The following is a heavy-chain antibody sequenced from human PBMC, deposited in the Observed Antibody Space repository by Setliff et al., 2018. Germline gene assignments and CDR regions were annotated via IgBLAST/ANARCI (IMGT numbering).Heavy chain of an antibody. CDR2: INPAGAKT. D-gene: IGHD3-22*01. CDR1: GFTFDDYG. V-gene: IGHV3-23*01. J-gene: IGHJ4*02. CDR3: AKDTHYYASSGYYCFDY. Sequence: PGGSLRLSCAASGFTFDDYGMSWVRQAPGKGLEWVSNINPAGAKTYYADSVKGRFTISRDNSKNTLYLQMNSLRAEDTGVYYCAKDTHYYASSGYYCFDYWGQGTLVTVSS.